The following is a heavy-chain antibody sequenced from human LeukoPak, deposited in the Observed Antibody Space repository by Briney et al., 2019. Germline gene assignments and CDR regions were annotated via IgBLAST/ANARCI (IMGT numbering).Heavy chain of an antibody. J-gene: IGHJ4*02. CDR1: GGTFSSYA. D-gene: IGHD5-18*01. CDR3: AGAGGYSYGLPFDY. V-gene: IGHV1-69*13. CDR2: IIPIFGTA. Sequence: SVKVSCEASGGTFSSYAISWVRQAPGQGLEWMGGIIPIFGTANYAQKFQGRVTITADESTSTAYMELSSLRSEDTAVYYCAGAGGYSYGLPFDYWGQGTLVTVSS.